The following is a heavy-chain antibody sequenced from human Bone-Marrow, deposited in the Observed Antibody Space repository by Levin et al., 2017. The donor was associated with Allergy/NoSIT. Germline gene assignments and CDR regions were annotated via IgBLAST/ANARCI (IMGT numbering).Heavy chain of an antibody. CDR3: ARNVPVTDLGY. V-gene: IGHV3-53*01. D-gene: IGHD1-14*01. CDR2: IYSGGST. CDR1: GFTVSNNY. Sequence: GESLKISCAASGFTVSNNYMTWVRQAPGKGLEWVSLIYSGGSTYYADSVKGRFTISRDSSKNTLYLQMNSLRAEDTAVYYCARNVPVTDLGYWGRGTLVTVSS. J-gene: IGHJ4*02.